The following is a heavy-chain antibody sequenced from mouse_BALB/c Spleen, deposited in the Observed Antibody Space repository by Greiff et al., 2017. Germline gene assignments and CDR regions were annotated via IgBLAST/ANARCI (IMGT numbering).Heavy chain of an antibody. CDR3: TRSRTGFAY. CDR1: GYTFTSYW. V-gene: IGHV1S22*01. CDR2: IYPGSGST. Sequence: LQQPGSELVRPGASVKLSCKASGYTFTSYWMHWVKQRPGQGLEWIGNIYPGSGSTNYDEKFKSKATLTVDTSSSTAYMQLSSLTSEDSAVYYCTRSRTGFAYWGQGTLVTVSA. J-gene: IGHJ3*01. D-gene: IGHD4-1*01.